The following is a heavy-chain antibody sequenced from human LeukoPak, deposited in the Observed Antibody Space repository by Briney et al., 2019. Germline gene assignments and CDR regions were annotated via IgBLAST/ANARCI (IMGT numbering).Heavy chain of an antibody. CDR3: ARKPVLRYFDWLA. CDR2: IYYSGST. J-gene: IGHJ5*02. V-gene: IGHV4-30-4*01. Sequence: SQTLSLTCTVSGVSISSGDYYWIWLRQPPGKGLEWLGYIYYSGSTYYNPSLKSRVTISVDTPKNQCSLKLSSVTAADTAVYYCARKPVLRYFDWLAWGQGTLVTVSS. CDR1: GVSISSGDYY. D-gene: IGHD3-9*01.